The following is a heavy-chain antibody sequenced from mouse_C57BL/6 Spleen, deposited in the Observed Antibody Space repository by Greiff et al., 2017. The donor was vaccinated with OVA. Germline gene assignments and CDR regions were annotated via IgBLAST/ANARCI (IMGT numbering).Heavy chain of an antibody. CDR3: ARRIYYGKGSYAMDY. CDR1: GYTFTSYW. V-gene: IGHV1-55*01. Sequence: QVQLQQPGAELVKPGASVKMSCKASGYTFTSYWITWVKQRPGQGLEWIGDIYPGSGSTHYNEKFKSKATLTVDTSYSTAYMQLSRLTSEDSAVYYWARRIYYGKGSYAMDYWGQGTSVTVSS. D-gene: IGHD2-1*01. CDR2: IYPGSGST. J-gene: IGHJ4*01.